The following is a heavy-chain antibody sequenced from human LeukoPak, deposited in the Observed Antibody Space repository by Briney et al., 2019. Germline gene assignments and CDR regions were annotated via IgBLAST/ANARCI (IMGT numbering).Heavy chain of an antibody. CDR2: IYHSGST. V-gene: IGHV4-38-2*02. J-gene: IGHJ4*02. CDR3: ARVYIRNSSALGAPRD. Sequence: SETLSLTCTASGYSISSGYYWGWIRHPPGRVLEWIGSIYHSGSTYYTQSLKSRVTISVDTSKNQFSLKLSSVTAADTAVYYCARVYIRNSSALGAPRDWGRGTQVTVSS. CDR1: GYSISSGYY. D-gene: IGHD1-7*01.